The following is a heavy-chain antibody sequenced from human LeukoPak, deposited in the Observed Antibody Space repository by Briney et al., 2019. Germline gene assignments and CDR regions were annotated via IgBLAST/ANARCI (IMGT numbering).Heavy chain of an antibody. Sequence: GGSLRLSCAASGFTFSSYAMSWVRQAPGKGLEWVSAISGSGGSTYYADSVKGRFTISRDNSMNTLYLQMNSLRAEDTAVYYCAKTDSSSWYVSNWFDPWGQGTLVTVSS. CDR1: GFTFSSYA. CDR2: ISGSGGST. CDR3: AKTDSSSWYVSNWFDP. V-gene: IGHV3-23*01. J-gene: IGHJ5*02. D-gene: IGHD6-13*01.